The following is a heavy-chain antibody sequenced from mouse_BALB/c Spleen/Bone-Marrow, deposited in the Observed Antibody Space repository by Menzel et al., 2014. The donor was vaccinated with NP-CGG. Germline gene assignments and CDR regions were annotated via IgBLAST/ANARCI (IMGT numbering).Heavy chain of an antibody. V-gene: IGHV2-3*01. Sequence: HVQLQQSGPGLVAPSQSLSITCTVSGFSLTSYGVSWIRQPPEKGLEWLGVIWGDGSTNYHSALISRLSISKDNSKSQVFSKLNILQTYDTATYYCAKQDYYRYDYAMYYWGQGTSVTVSS. J-gene: IGHJ4*01. CDR2: IWGDGST. CDR3: AKQDYYRYDYAMYY. D-gene: IGHD2-14*01. CDR1: GFSLTSYG.